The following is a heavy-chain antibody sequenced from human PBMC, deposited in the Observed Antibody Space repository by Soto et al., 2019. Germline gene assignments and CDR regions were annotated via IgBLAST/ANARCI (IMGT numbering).Heavy chain of an antibody. Sequence: GGSLRLSCAASGFTFSSYAMSWVRQAPGKGLEWVSAISGSGGSTYYAASVRGRFIISRDDSKNSLYLQMNSLKTEDTAVYFCARLMGTSFDLWGQGTLVTVSS. CDR2: ISGSGGST. D-gene: IGHD2-8*01. V-gene: IGHV3-23*01. CDR1: GFTFSSYA. J-gene: IGHJ4*02. CDR3: ARLMGTSFDL.